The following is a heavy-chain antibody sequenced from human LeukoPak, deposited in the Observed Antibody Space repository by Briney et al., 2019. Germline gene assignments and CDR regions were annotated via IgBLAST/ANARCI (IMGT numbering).Heavy chain of an antibody. V-gene: IGHV3-21*01. CDR3: AKDRVSRAPRGTFDF. Sequence: GGSLRLSCVASGFKFDEYSLNWVRQAPGKGLEWAAAISSDSDYIYYADALRGRFTISRDNAQSSLFLQMESLGVEDTALYYCAKDRVSRAPRGTFDFWGQGTPVTVSS. J-gene: IGHJ4*02. CDR1: GFKFDEYS. CDR2: ISSDSDYI. D-gene: IGHD1-26*01.